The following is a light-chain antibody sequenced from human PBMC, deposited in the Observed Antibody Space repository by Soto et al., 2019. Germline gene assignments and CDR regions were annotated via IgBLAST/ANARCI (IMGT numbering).Light chain of an antibody. CDR1: QDIRNE. V-gene: IGKV1-33*01. CDR3: QQYESLPYT. J-gene: IGKJ2*01. Sequence: DIQMTQSPSSLSASVGDRVAITCRASQDIRNELGWYQQKPGKAPKVLIYESSNLEAGVPSRFSGSGSGTDFTFAISSLQPEDIATYYCQQYESLPYTFGQGTKLEIK. CDR2: ESS.